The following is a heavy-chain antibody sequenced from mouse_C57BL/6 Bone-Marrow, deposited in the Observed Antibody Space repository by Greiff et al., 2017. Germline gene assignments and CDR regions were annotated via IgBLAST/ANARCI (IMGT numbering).Heavy chain of an antibody. V-gene: IGHV5-4*01. D-gene: IGHD2-3*01. CDR2: ISDGGSYT. CDR1: GFTFSSYA. Sequence: EVMLVESGGGLVKPGGSLKLSCAASGFTFSSYAMSWVRQTPEKRLEWVSTISDGGSYTYYPEKVKGRFTISRDNAKNNLYLQMSHLKSEDTAMYYCARERWLLRFAYWGQGTLVTVSA. CDR3: ARERWLLRFAY. J-gene: IGHJ3*01.